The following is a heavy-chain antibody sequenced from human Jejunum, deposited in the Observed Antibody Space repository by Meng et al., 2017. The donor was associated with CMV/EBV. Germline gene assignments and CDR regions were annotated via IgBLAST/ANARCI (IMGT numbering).Heavy chain of an antibody. CDR2: ISWNSDVI. V-gene: IGHV3-9*01. J-gene: IGHJ3*02. CDR3: AKDILYHTGSFDI. D-gene: IGHD1-26*01. Sequence: SGFHFDAYAMHGVRQAPGKGLEWVSDISWNSDVIGYADSVKGRFTISRDNAKNSLYLQMNSLRPEDTALYYCAKDILYHTGSFDIWGQGTMVTVSS. CDR1: GFHFDAYA.